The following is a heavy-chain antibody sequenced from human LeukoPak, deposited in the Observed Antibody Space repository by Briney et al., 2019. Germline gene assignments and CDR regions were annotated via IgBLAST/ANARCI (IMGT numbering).Heavy chain of an antibody. D-gene: IGHD3-16*01. CDR3: ARGGGLDV. V-gene: IGHV3-7*03. CDR1: GFTFSSYW. CDR2: INHNGNVN. Sequence: EGSLRLSCAASGFTFSSYWMNWARQAPGKGLEWVAGINHNGNVNYYVDSVKGRFTISRDNAKNSLYLQMSNLRAEDTAVYFCARGGGLDVWGQGATVTVSS. J-gene: IGHJ6*02.